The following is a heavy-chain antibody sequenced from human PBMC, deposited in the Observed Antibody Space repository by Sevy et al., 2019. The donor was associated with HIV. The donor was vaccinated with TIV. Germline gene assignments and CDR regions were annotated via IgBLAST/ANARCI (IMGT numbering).Heavy chain of an antibody. CDR1: GGSFSGYY. Sequence: SETLSLTCAVYGGSFSGYYWSWIRQPPGKGLEWIGEINHSGSTNYNPSLKSRVTISVDTSKNQFSLNLSSVTAADTAVYYCAGGLRWFDPWGQGTLVTVSS. J-gene: IGHJ5*02. CDR3: AGGLRWFDP. V-gene: IGHV4-34*01. CDR2: INHSGST.